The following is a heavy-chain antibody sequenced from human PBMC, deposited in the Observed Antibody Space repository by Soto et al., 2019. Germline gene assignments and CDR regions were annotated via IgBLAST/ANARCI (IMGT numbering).Heavy chain of an antibody. CDR1: GFTFSSYG. Sequence: GGSLRLSCAASGFTFSSYGMHWVRQAPGKGLEWVAVISYDGSNKYYADSVKGRFTISRDNSKNTLYLQMNSLRAEDTAVYYCAKDMQYCSSTSCYYYYGMDVWGQGTTVTVSS. CDR2: ISYDGSNK. J-gene: IGHJ6*02. CDR3: AKDMQYCSSTSCYYYYGMDV. V-gene: IGHV3-30*18. D-gene: IGHD2-2*01.